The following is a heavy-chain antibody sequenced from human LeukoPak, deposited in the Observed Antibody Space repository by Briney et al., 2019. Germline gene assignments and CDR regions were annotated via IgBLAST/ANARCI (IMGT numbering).Heavy chain of an antibody. CDR1: GFTFSSYA. CDR3: ARGSSSWSNWFDP. CDR2: ISYDGSNK. V-gene: IGHV3-30*04. D-gene: IGHD6-13*01. Sequence: GGSLRLSCAASGFTFSSYAMHWVRQAPGKGLEWVAVISYDGSNKYYADSVKGRFTISRDNSENTLYLQMNSLRAEDTAVYYCARGSSSWSNWFDPWGQGTLVTVSS. J-gene: IGHJ5*02.